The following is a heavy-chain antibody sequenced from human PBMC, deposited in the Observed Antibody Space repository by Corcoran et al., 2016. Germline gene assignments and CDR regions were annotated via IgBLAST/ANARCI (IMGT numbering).Heavy chain of an antibody. Sequence: QVQLQQWGAGLLKPSETLSLTCAVYGESFSGYYWSWIRQPPGKGLEWIGEINHSGTTKYNPSLKSRVTISVDTSKSQFSLKLTSMTAADTAVYYCARGGEGRRWFDPWGQESWSPSPQ. D-gene: IGHD3-10*01. V-gene: IGHV4-34*02. CDR3: ARGGEGRRWFDP. CDR2: INHSGTT. J-gene: IGHJ5*02. CDR1: GESFSGYY.